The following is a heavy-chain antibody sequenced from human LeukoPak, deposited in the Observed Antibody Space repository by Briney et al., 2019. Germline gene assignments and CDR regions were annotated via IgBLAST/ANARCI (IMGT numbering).Heavy chain of an antibody. CDR2: IYYSGST. V-gene: IGHV4-39*07. J-gene: IGHJ3*01. Sequence: SETLSLTCTVSGDSISSSSYYWGWIRQPPGKGLEWIGSIYYSGSTYYNPSLKSRVTISVDTSKNQFSLKLGSVTAADTAVYYCARDPLSPNAFDVWGQGTMVTVSS. CDR1: GDSISSSSYY. CDR3: ARDPLSPNAFDV.